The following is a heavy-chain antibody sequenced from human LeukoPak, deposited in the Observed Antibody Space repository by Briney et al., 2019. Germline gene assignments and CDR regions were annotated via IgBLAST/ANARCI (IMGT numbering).Heavy chain of an antibody. CDR2: ISSNGGST. D-gene: IGHD3-10*01. J-gene: IGHJ3*02. CDR3: ARSPGEVVNPEYAFDI. CDR1: GFTFSCYA. Sequence: GSLRLSCAASGFTFSCYAMHWVRQAPGKGLEYVSAISSNGGSTYYANSVKGRFTISRDNSKNMLYLQMGSLRAEDMAVYYCARSPGEVVNPEYAFDIWGQGIMVTVSS. V-gene: IGHV3-64*01.